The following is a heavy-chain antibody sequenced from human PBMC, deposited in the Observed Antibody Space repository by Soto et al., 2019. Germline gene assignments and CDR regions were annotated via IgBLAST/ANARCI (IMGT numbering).Heavy chain of an antibody. CDR1: GFTFSSYG. CDR3: AKEVVAARPNRYYYYYGMDV. Sequence: GGSLRLSCAASGFTFSSYGMHWVRQAPGKGLEWVAVISYDGSNKYYADSVKGRFTISRDNSKNTLYLQMNSLRAEDTAVYYCAKEVVAARPNRYYYYYGMDVWGQGTTVTVSS. V-gene: IGHV3-30*18. CDR2: ISYDGSNK. J-gene: IGHJ6*02. D-gene: IGHD6-6*01.